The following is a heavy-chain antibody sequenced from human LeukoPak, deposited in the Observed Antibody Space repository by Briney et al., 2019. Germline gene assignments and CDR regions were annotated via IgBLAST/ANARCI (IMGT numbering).Heavy chain of an antibody. J-gene: IGHJ4*02. Sequence: PGGSLRPSCAASGFTFSNYWLNWVRQAPGKGLEWVANIKEDGSEKYYVDSVKGRFTISRDNAKNSLFLQMNSLRAEDTAVYYCARTLRGGGALDYWGQGTLVTVSS. V-gene: IGHV3-7*03. CDR2: IKEDGSEK. D-gene: IGHD3-16*01. CDR1: GFTFSNYW. CDR3: ARTLRGGGALDY.